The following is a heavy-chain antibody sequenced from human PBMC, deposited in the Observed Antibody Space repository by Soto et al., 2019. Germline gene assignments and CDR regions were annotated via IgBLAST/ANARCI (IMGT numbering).Heavy chain of an antibody. Sequence: GGALGLSCTASGFTFGDYAMSWFRQAPGKGLEWVGFIRSKAYGGTTEYAASVKGRFTISRDDSKSIAYLQMNSLKTEDTAVYYCTRSGSGSYYGYYFDYWGQGTLVTVSS. D-gene: IGHD1-26*01. CDR1: GFTFGDYA. J-gene: IGHJ4*02. CDR2: IRSKAYGGTT. V-gene: IGHV3-49*03. CDR3: TRSGSGSYYGYYFDY.